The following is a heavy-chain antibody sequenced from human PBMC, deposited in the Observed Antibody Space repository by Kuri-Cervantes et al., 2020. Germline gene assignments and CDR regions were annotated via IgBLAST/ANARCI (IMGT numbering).Heavy chain of an antibody. CDR2: ISYDGSNK. J-gene: IGHJ4*02. D-gene: IGHD3-3*01. V-gene: IGHV3-30*03. CDR1: GFTFSSYS. Sequence: GESLKISCAASGFTFSSYSMNWVRQAPGKGLEWVAVISYDGSNKYYADSVKGRFTISRDNSKNTLYLQMNSLRAEDTAVYYCARGPLYDFWSGFPPDYWGQGTLVTVSS. CDR3: ARGPLYDFWSGFPPDY.